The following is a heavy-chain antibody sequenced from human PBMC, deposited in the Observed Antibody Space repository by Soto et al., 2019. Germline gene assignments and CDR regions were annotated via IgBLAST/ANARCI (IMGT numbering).Heavy chain of an antibody. CDR3: ARQGGNSGIWDFDY. CDR2: TSYDENYK. J-gene: IGHJ4*02. CDR1: GFTFSGYA. Sequence: QVQLVESGGGVVQPGRSLRLSCAASGFTFSGYAMHWVRQAPGKGLEWVAATSYDENYKYYADSVKGRFTISRDNSKNTLFLQMNSLRTEDTAVYYCARQGGNSGIWDFDYWGQGSLVTVSS. V-gene: IGHV3-30*04. D-gene: IGHD3-10*01.